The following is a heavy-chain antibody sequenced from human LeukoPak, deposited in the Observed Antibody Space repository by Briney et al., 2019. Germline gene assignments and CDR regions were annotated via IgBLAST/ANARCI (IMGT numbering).Heavy chain of an antibody. CDR3: AREVDGDGYNSGGWFDP. CDR1: GGSISSYY. D-gene: IGHD5-24*01. J-gene: IGHJ5*02. Sequence: SETLSLTCTVSGGSISSYYWSWIRQPPGKGLEWIGYIYYSGSTNYNPYFKSRVTISVDTSKNKFSLKLSSVTAADTAVYYCAREVDGDGYNSGGWFDPWGQGALVTVSS. CDR2: IYYSGST. V-gene: IGHV4-59*01.